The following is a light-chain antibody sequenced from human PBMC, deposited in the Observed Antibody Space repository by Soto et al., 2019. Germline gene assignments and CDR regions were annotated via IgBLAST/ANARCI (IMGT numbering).Light chain of an antibody. CDR2: DAS. V-gene: IGKV3D-20*01. CDR3: QQYGGSPLT. Sequence: EIVLTQSPATLSLSPGERATLSCGASQSVSSSYVAWYQQKPGLAPRLLIYDASSRATGIPDRFSGSGSGTDFTLTISRLETEDFAVYYCQQYGGSPLTFGGGTKVEIK. CDR1: QSVSSSY. J-gene: IGKJ4*01.